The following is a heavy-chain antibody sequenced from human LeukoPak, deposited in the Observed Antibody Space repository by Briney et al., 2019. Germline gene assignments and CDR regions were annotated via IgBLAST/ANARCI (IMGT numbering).Heavy chain of an antibody. J-gene: IGHJ6*03. V-gene: IGHV4-59*01. CDR3: ARGPYDFWDYYYYMDV. D-gene: IGHD3-3*01. CDR2: IYYSGST. CDR1: GGSISSYY. Sequence: SETLSLTCTVSGGSISSYYRSWIRQPPGKGLEWIGYIYYSGSTNYNPSLKSRVTISVDTSKNQFSLKLSSVTAADTAVYYCARGPYDFWDYYYYMDVWGKGTTVTVSS.